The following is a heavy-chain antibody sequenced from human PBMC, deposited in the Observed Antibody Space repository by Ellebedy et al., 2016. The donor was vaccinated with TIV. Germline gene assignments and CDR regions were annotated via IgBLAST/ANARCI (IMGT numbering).Heavy chain of an antibody. Sequence: ASVKVSCXASGYTFTGYYMHWVRQAPGQGLEWMGWINPNSGGTNYAQKFQGWVTMTRDTSISTAYMELSRLRSDDTAVYYCARVDYLSRSYFDYWGQGTLVTVSS. CDR3: ARVDYLSRSYFDY. CDR1: GYTFTGYY. CDR2: INPNSGGT. J-gene: IGHJ4*02. D-gene: IGHD2/OR15-2a*01. V-gene: IGHV1-2*04.